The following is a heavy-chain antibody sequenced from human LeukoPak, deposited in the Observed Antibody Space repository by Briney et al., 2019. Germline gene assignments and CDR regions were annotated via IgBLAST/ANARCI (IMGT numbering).Heavy chain of an antibody. Sequence: SETLSLTCTVSGGSISSGGYYWSWIRQHPGKGLEWIGYIYYSGSTYYNPSLKSRVTISVDKSKNQFSLKLSSVTAADTAVYYCARVGGAYCGGDCRNWFDPWGQGTLVTVSS. J-gene: IGHJ5*02. CDR2: IYYSGST. CDR3: ARVGGAYCGGDCRNWFDP. CDR1: GGSISSGGYY. V-gene: IGHV4-31*03. D-gene: IGHD2-21*02.